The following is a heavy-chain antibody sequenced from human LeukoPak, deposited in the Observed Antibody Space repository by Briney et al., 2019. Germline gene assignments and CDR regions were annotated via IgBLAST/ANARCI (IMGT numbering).Heavy chain of an antibody. D-gene: IGHD4-17*01. CDR2: INSDGSTT. J-gene: IGHJ4*02. Sequence: PRGSLRLSCAASGFTFSTYFMHWVRQAPGKGLVWVSRINSDGSTTSHADSVKGRFTISRDNAKNTLYLQMDSLRAEDTAVYFCARGVHYGSDYWGQGTLVTVSS. CDR1: GFTFSTYF. CDR3: ARGVHYGSDY. V-gene: IGHV3-74*01.